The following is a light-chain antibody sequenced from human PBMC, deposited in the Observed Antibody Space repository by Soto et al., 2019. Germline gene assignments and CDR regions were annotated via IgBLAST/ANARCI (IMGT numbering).Light chain of an antibody. CDR3: QQYYNYST. Sequence: DIQMTPSPSTLSASVGDRVTITCRASQSISSWLAWYQQKPGKAPNLLIYDASKLQSGVPSTFSGSESGTEFTLTIDSLQPDDFATYYCQQYYNYSTFGQGTKVDIK. CDR2: DAS. V-gene: IGKV1-5*01. CDR1: QSISSW. J-gene: IGKJ1*01.